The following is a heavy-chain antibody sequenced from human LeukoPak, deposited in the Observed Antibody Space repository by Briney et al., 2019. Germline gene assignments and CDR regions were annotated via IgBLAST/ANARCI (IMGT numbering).Heavy chain of an antibody. CDR2: ISGSGGST. Sequence: GGSLRLSCAASGFTFSSYAMSWVRQAPGKGLEWVSAISGSGGSTYYADSVKGRFTISRDDSKNTLYLQMNSLRAEDTAVYYCAKAPGRSGYFPHYYYYMDVWGEGTTVTVSS. D-gene: IGHD3-3*01. CDR3: AKAPGRSGYFPHYYYYMDV. CDR1: GFTFSSYA. J-gene: IGHJ6*03. V-gene: IGHV3-23*01.